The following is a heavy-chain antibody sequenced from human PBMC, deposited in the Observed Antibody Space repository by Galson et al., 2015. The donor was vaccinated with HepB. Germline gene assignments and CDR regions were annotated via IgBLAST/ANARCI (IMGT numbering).Heavy chain of an antibody. V-gene: IGHV3-66*01. CDR1: GFTVSSNY. CDR2: IYSGGST. D-gene: IGHD6-13*01. Sequence: FLRLSCAASGFTVSSNYMSWVRQAPGKGLEWVSVIYSGGSTYYADSVTGRFPISRDNSKNTLYFQMNSLRAEDTAVYYCARDGYSSSWYVRYFDLWGRGTLVTVSS. J-gene: IGHJ2*01. CDR3: ARDGYSSSWYVRYFDL.